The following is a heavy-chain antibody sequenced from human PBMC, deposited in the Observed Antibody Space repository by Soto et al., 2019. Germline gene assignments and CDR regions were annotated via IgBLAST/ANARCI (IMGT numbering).Heavy chain of an antibody. Sequence: GESLKISCKGSGYSFTSYWIRWVRQMPGKGLEWMGRIDPSDSYTNYSPSFQGHVTISADKSISTAYLQWSSLKASDTAMYYCARLPDVDTAMQPDYYGMDVWGQGTTVTVSS. CDR1: GYSFTSYW. J-gene: IGHJ6*02. CDR2: IDPSDSYT. D-gene: IGHD5-18*01. CDR3: ARLPDVDTAMQPDYYGMDV. V-gene: IGHV5-10-1*01.